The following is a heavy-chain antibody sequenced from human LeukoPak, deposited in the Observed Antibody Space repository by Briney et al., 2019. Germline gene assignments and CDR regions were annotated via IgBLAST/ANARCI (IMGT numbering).Heavy chain of an antibody. J-gene: IGHJ4*02. CDR3: SRSQFDY. CDR2: INGDGTIT. Sequence: GGSLRLSCAASGFAFRSYWMLWVRQAPGKGLVWVSRINGDGTITTYADFAKGRFTISRDNTKNILYLEMNNLRAEDTGIYYCSRSQFDYWGQGILVTVSS. CDR1: GFAFRSYW. V-gene: IGHV3-74*03.